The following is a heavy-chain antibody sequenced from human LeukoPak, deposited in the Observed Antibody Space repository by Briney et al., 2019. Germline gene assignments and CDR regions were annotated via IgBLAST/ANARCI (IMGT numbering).Heavy chain of an antibody. CDR2: MNPNSGNT. Sequence: ASVKVSCKPSGYTFTSYDINWVRQTTRQRRERMGWMNPNSGNTGYAQKFQGRVTMTRNTSISTAYMELSSLRSEDTAAYYCARGHRVLRFLEWLEGAFDIWGQGTMVTVSS. D-gene: IGHD3-3*01. CDR3: ARGHRVLRFLEWLEGAFDI. V-gene: IGHV1-8*01. J-gene: IGHJ3*02. CDR1: GYTFTSYD.